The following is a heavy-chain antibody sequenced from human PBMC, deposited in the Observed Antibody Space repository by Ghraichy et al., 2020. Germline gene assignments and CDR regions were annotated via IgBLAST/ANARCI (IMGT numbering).Heavy chain of an antibody. CDR2: ISNIGST. V-gene: IGHV4-59*01. D-gene: IGHD1-1*01. J-gene: IGHJ4*02. Sequence: SETLSLTCTVSGGSISIYYWNWIRQPPGKGLEWIGHISNIGSTTYNPSYNPSLKSRVTISVDPSKNHFSLQMSSVTAADTAMYYCARDRELGSWGPGTLVTVSS. CDR3: ARDRELGS. CDR1: GGSISIYY.